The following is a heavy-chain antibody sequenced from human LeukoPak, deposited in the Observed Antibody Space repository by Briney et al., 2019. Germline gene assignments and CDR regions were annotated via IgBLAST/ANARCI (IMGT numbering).Heavy chain of an antibody. CDR2: ISSSGSTI. CDR1: GFTFSSYE. V-gene: IGHV3-48*03. J-gene: IGHJ4*02. D-gene: IGHD4-17*01. CDR3: AKGFTVTTFFFDY. Sequence: PGGSLRLSCAASGFTFSSYEMNWVRQAPGKGLEWVSYISSSGSTIYYADSVKGRFTISRDNAKNSLYLQMNSLRAEDTAVYYCAKGFTVTTFFFDYGGQGTLVTVSS.